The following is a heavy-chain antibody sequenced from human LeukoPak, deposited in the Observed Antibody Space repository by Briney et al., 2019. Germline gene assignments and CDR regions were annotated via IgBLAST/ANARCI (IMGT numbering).Heavy chain of an antibody. CDR1: GASVSSGSYH. CDR2: FFYSGST. D-gene: IGHD6-13*01. CDR3: AGQSRQQLVLAFDI. Sequence: SETLSLTCTVSGASVSSGSYHWSWIRQPPGRGLEWIGYFFYSGSTDYNPSLKSRVTISLDTSKNQFSLKLNSVTAADTGLYYCAGQSRQQLVLAFDIWGQGTMVTVSS. J-gene: IGHJ3*02. V-gene: IGHV4-61*01.